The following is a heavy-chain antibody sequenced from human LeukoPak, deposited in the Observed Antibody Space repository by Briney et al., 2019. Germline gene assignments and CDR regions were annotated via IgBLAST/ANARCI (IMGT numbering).Heavy chain of an antibody. J-gene: IGHJ4*02. V-gene: IGHV5-51*01. Sequence: GESLKISCKGSGYTFTTYWVAWVRQMPGKGLEWMGLIYPGDSDTRYNPSFQGQVTISADKYISTAYLQWGSLKASDTAMYYCARSWGTSGNLGYWGQGTLVTVSS. CDR1: GYTFTTYW. CDR2: IYPGDSDT. CDR3: ARSWGTSGNLGY. D-gene: IGHD4-23*01.